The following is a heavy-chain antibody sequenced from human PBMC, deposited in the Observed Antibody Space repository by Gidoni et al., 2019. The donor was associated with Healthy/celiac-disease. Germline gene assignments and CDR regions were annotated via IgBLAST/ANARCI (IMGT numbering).Heavy chain of an antibody. CDR1: GFTFSSYW. Sequence: EVQLVASGGGLVQPGGSLRLSCAASGFTFSSYWMHWVRQAPGKGLVWVSRINSDGSSTSYADSVKGRFTISRDNAKNTLYLQMNSLRAEDTAVYYCAPEGSGPGAEYFQHWGQGTLVTVSS. D-gene: IGHD6-19*01. V-gene: IGHV3-74*01. CDR2: INSDGSST. J-gene: IGHJ1*01. CDR3: APEGSGPGAEYFQH.